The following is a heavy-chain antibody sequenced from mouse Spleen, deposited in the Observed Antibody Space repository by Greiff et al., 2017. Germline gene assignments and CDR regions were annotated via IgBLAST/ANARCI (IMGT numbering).Heavy chain of an antibody. D-gene: IGHD2-5*01. Sequence: EVQRVESGGGLVKPGGSLKLSCAASGFTFSSYTMSWVRQTPAKRLEWVATISSGGGNTYYPDSVKGRFTISRDNARNTLYLQMSSLRSEDTAMYYCATYYSNYYAMDYWGQGTSVTVSS. CDR2: ISSGGGNT. CDR1: GFTFSSYT. CDR3: ATYYSNYYAMDY. V-gene: IGHV5-9*04. J-gene: IGHJ4*01.